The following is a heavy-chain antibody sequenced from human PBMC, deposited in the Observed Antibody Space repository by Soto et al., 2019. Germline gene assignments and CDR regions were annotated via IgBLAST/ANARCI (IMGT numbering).Heavy chain of an antibody. CDR3: ARVGESLPNDY. V-gene: IGHV3-30-3*01. J-gene: IGHJ4*02. D-gene: IGHD3-10*01. CDR2: ISYDGSNE. CDR1: GFTFRSYS. Sequence: QVQLVESGGGAVQPGRSLRLSCAASGFTFRSYSMHWVRQAPGKGLEWVAIISYDGSNEYYADSVKGRFTISRDNPKNTLYLQMSSLRAEDTAMYYCARVGESLPNDYWGQGTLVTVSS.